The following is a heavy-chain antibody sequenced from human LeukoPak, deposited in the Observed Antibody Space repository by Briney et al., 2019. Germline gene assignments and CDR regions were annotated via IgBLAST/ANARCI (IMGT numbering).Heavy chain of an antibody. CDR3: ATGDLNTAMVQTPAPHDAFDI. CDR1: GYSISSSNW. D-gene: IGHD5-18*01. V-gene: IGHV4-4*02. J-gene: IGHJ3*02. Sequence: SETLSLTCTVSGYSISSSNWWSWVRQPPGKGLEWIGEIYHSGSTNYNPSLKSRVTISVDKSKNQFSLKLSSVTAADTAVYYCATGDLNTAMVQTPAPHDAFDIWGQGTMVTVSS. CDR2: IYHSGST.